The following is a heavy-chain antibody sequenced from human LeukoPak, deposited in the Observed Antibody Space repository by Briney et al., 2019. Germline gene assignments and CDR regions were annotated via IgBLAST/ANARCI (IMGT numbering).Heavy chain of an antibody. D-gene: IGHD3-10*01. J-gene: IGHJ3*02. CDR3: ARSKRVWFGVGGAFDI. CDR1: GFNFSRYW. CDR2: IKEDGNEK. Sequence: GGSLRLSCATSGFNFSRYWINWVRQAPGKGLDWVANIKEDGNEKFYLDSVKGRFAISRDTAKKSVHLQMNSLRAEDTAVYYCARSKRVWFGVGGAFDIWGQGTMVTVSS. V-gene: IGHV3-7*01.